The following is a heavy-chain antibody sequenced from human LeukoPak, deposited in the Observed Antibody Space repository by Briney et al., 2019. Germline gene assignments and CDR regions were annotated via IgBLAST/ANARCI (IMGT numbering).Heavy chain of an antibody. CDR1: GFTFSGYT. V-gene: IGHV3-48*02. CDR3: ARGGEYFQH. Sequence: GGSLRLSCAASGFTFSGYTMNWVRQAPGKGLEWVSYIGSSGSTKYYADSVKGRFTISRDNAKKSLFLQMNSLRDEDTAVYYCARGGEYFQHWGQGTLVTVSS. D-gene: IGHD1-26*01. CDR2: IGSSGSTK. J-gene: IGHJ1*01.